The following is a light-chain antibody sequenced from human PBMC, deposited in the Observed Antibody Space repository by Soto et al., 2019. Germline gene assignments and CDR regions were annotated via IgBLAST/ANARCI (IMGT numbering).Light chain of an antibody. CDR2: SNN. V-gene: IGLV1-44*01. J-gene: IGLJ3*02. CDR3: AAWDDSLNGRGV. CDR1: SSNIGSNT. Sequence: QSVLTQPPSASGTPGQRVTISCSGSSSNIGSNTVNWHQQLPGTAPKLLIYSNNQRPSGVPDRFSGSRSGTSASLAISGLQSEDEGDYYCAAWDDSLNGRGVFGGGTKLTVL.